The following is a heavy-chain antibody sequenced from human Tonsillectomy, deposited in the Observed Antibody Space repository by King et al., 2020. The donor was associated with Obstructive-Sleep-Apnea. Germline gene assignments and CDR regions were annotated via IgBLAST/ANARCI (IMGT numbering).Heavy chain of an antibody. CDR3: AGGYSYGKNAFDI. V-gene: IGHV4-59*01. CDR1: GGSISSYY. D-gene: IGHD5-18*01. Sequence: QLQESGPGLVKPSETLSLTCTVSGGSISSYYWSWIRQPPGKGLEWIGYIYYSGSTNYNPSLKSRVTISVDTSKNQFSLTLSSVTAADTAVYYCAGGYSYGKNAFDIWGQGTMVTVSS. CDR2: IYYSGST. J-gene: IGHJ3*02.